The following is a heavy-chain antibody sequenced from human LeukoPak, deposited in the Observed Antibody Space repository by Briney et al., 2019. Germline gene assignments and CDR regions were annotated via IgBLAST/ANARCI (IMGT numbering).Heavy chain of an antibody. V-gene: IGHV1-8*01. D-gene: IGHD2-15*01. J-gene: IGHJ4*02. CDR1: GYTFTNYD. CDR3: ARGFRGGSCLDY. Sequence: AASVKVSCKTSGYTFTNYDINWVRQATGQGLEWMGWMNPNSGNTGYAQKFQGRVTMTRNTSISTAYMELSSLRSEDTAVYYCARGFRGGSCLDYWGQGTLVTVSS. CDR2: MNPNSGNT.